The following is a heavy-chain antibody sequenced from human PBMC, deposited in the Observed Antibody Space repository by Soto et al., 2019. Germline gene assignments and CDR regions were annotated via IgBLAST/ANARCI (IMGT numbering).Heavy chain of an antibody. CDR1: GFTFSSYA. CDR2: ISGSGGST. D-gene: IGHD1-26*01. J-gene: IGHJ4*02. Sequence: PGGSLRLSCAASGFTFSSYAMSWVRQAPGKGLEWVSAISGSGGSTYYADSVKGRFTISRDNSKNTLYLQMNSLRAEDTAVYYCARDSARQRVGAAGFWGQGTLVTVSS. V-gene: IGHV3-23*01. CDR3: ARDSARQRVGAAGF.